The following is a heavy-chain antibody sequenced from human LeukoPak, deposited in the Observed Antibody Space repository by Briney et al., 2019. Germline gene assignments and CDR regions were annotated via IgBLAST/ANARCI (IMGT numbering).Heavy chain of an antibody. V-gene: IGHV3-48*01. CDR2: SSNIPTTT. Sequence: GGSLRLSCAASGFTLSDYNMHWVRQAPGKGLEWVSYSSNIPTTTFYADSVKGRFTISRDNSKNTLYLQMNSLRAEDTAVYYCAKSPARAYYYYYYYMDVWGKGTTVTVSS. CDR3: AKSPARAYYYYYYYMDV. J-gene: IGHJ6*03. CDR1: GFTLSDYN.